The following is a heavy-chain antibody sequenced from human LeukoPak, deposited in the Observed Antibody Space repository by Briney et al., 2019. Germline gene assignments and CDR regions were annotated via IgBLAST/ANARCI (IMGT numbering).Heavy chain of an antibody. Sequence: GGSLRLSCAASGFTFSSYGMHWVRQAPGKGLEWVAVIWYDGSKKYYADSVKGRFTISRDNYENTLYLQMNSLRAEDTAVYYCARFNCGGGCKGLDYWGQGTLVTVSS. CDR1: GFTFSSYG. J-gene: IGHJ4*02. CDR2: IWYDGSKK. D-gene: IGHD2-21*02. V-gene: IGHV3-33*01. CDR3: ARFNCGGGCKGLDY.